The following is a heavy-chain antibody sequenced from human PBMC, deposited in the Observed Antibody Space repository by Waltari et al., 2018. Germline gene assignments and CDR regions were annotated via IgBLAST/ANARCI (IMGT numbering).Heavy chain of an antibody. V-gene: IGHV3-48*01. CDR3: ARVPVSSEYYFDY. J-gene: IGHJ4*02. Sequence: EVQLVESGGGLVQPGGSLRLSCAASGFTFSRYSMNWISQAPGKGLEWVSYISSSSSTIYYADSVKGLFTISRDNAKNSLYLQMNSLRAEDTAVYYCARVPVSSEYYFDYWGQGTLVTVSS. CDR2: ISSSSSTI. CDR1: GFTFSRYS. D-gene: IGHD6-6*01.